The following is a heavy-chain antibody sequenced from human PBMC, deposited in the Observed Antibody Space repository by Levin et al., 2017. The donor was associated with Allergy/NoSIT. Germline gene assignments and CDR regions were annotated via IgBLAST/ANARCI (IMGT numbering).Heavy chain of an antibody. CDR3: ARGKSAGEVDWFDP. J-gene: IGHJ5*02. D-gene: IGHD6-13*01. V-gene: IGHV3-23*01. CDR1: ALAFRSYA. CDR2: ITGNGAGGT. Sequence: QPGGSLRLSCAASALAFRSYAMTWVRQAPGKGLEWVSSITGNGAGGTYYADSVMGRFSISRDDSRNTLYLHMDSLRAEDTAVYYCARGKSAGEVDWFDPWGQGTLVTVSP.